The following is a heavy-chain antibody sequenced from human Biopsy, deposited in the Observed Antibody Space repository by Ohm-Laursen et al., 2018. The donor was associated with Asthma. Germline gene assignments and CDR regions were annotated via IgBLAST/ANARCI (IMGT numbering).Heavy chain of an antibody. CDR1: GFTFRKSA. Sequence: SLRLSCTAAGFTFRKSAMHWVRQGPGKGLEWVALVSSDGHNKYYEDSVKGRFTISRDNSRNRLYLQINRLTVEDSAVYFCARQSGQDYGDSSGFDIWGQGTEVAVSS. J-gene: IGHJ3*02. CDR3: ARQSGQDYGDSSGFDI. D-gene: IGHD3-22*01. CDR2: VSSDGHNK. V-gene: IGHV3-30*03.